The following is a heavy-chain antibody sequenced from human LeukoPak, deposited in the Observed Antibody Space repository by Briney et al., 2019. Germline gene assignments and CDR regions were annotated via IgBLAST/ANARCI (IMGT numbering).Heavy chain of an antibody. D-gene: IGHD5-18*01. J-gene: IGHJ2*01. Sequence: GGSLRLSCAAPGFTFSSYAMSWVRQAPGKGLEWVSAITGSGGSTYYADSVKGRFTIPRDNSKNTLYLQMNSLRAEDTAVYYCAKDTASSWWYFDLWGRGTLVTVSS. CDR1: GFTFSSYA. CDR3: AKDTASSWWYFDL. V-gene: IGHV3-23*01. CDR2: ITGSGGST.